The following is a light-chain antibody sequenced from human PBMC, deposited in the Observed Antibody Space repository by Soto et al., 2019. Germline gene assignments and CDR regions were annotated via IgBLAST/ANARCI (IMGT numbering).Light chain of an antibody. CDR3: QQYSSTPHT. J-gene: IGKJ2*01. CDR2: GTG. Sequence: EIVMTQSPATLSASPGQRATLSCRASQSVSRSYLAWYQHKRGQAPRLLMFGTGSRATGIPDRFSGTGSGTDFTLIINRLEPEDFAVYYCQQYSSTPHTFGQGTKVDIK. CDR1: QSVSRSY. V-gene: IGKV3-20*01.